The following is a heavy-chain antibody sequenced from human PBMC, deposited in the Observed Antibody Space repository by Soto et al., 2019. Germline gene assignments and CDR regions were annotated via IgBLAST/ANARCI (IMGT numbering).Heavy chain of an antibody. V-gene: IGHV1-69*13. D-gene: IGHD3-10*01. Sequence: GASVKVSCKASGGTFSSYAISWVRQAPGQGLEWMGGIIPIFGTANYAQKFQGRVTITADESTSTAYMGLSSLRSEDAAVYYCASITMVRGVPDYYYGMDVWGQGTTVTVAS. CDR1: GGTFSSYA. CDR2: IIPIFGTA. CDR3: ASITMVRGVPDYYYGMDV. J-gene: IGHJ6*02.